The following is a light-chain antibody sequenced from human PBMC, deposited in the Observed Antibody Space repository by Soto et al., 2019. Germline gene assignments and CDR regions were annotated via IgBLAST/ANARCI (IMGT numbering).Light chain of an antibody. J-gene: IGLJ2*01. Sequence: QSALTQPASVSGSPGQSISISCTGASSDIGSYGYDSWYQQHPGKVPKLMIYDVRNRPSGVSDRFSGSKSGNTASLTISGLQAEDEADYHCSSYTTNSTLVVFGGGTKLTVL. CDR2: DVR. CDR3: SSYTTNSTLVV. CDR1: SSDIGSYGY. V-gene: IGLV2-14*03.